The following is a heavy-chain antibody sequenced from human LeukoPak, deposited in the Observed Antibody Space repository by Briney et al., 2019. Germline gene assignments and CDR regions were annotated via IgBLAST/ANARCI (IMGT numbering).Heavy chain of an antibody. D-gene: IGHD1/OR15-1a*01. CDR1: GFTFSSSA. V-gene: IGHV3-23*01. CDR2: ISNNGGYT. J-gene: IGHJ4*02. Sequence: GGSLRLSCAASGFTFSSSAMSWVRQAPGKGLEWVSAISNNGGYTYYADSVQGRFTISRDNSKSTLCLQMNSLRAEDTAVYYCAKGTKPVMTIPDYWGQGILVTVSS. CDR3: AKGTKPVMTIPDY.